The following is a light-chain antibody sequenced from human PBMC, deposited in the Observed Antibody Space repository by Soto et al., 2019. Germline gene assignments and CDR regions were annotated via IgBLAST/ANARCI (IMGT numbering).Light chain of an antibody. J-gene: IGLJ1*01. V-gene: IGLV1-40*01. Sequence: QTVVTQSPSVSGAPGQRVTISCTGSSSNIGAGYDVHWYQQLPGTAPKLLIYGNSNRPSGVPDRFSGSKSGTSASLAITGLQAEDEADYYCQSYDSSLRNYVFGTGTKVTVL. CDR2: GNS. CDR1: SSNIGAGYD. CDR3: QSYDSSLRNYV.